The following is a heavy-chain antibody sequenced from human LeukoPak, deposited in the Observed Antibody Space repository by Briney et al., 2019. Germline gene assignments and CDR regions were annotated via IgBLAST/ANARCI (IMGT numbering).Heavy chain of an antibody. CDR1: GASIDSYY. CDR3: ARGQKYRNGYTVTELGSGYFDY. V-gene: IGHV4-59*01. D-gene: IGHD5-18*01. J-gene: IGHJ4*02. CDR2: IYYSGRT. Sequence: NPSETLSLTCTISGASIDSYYWSWIRQPPGKGLEWIGYIYYSGRTNYNPSLKSRVTISVDTSKNQFSLTLSSVTAADTAVYYCARGQKYRNGYTVTELGSGYFDYWGQGTLVTVSS.